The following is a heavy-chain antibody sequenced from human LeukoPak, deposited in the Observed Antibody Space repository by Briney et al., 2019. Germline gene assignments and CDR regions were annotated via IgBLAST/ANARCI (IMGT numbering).Heavy chain of an antibody. CDR3: TTKVIRGNSGDDYDD. CDR2: ISSNGNDK. Sequence: GGSLRLSCAASGVTFSNYGMHWVRQAPGKGLEWVALISSNGNDKLYGDSVKGRFTISRDDSKSTLYLQMNSLRVEDTAVYYCTTKVIRGNSGDDYDDWDQGTLVTVSS. V-gene: IGHV3-30*03. CDR1: GVTFSNYG. J-gene: IGHJ4*02. D-gene: IGHD5-12*01.